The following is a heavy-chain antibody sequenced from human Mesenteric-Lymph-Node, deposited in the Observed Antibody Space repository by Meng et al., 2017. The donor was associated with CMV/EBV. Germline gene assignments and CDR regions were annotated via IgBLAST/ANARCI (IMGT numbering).Heavy chain of an antibody. Sequence: GGSLRLSCAASGFNFSSDFMSWVRQAPVMGLEWLSVIYSAGNTYYADSVKGRFTISRDNSKNTLYLQMNSLRPEDTAVYYCARDLWGYNFGDYWGQGTLVTVSS. CDR2: IYSAGNT. CDR1: GFNFSSDF. J-gene: IGHJ4*02. V-gene: IGHV3-66*02. D-gene: IGHD5-18*01. CDR3: ARDLWGYNFGDY.